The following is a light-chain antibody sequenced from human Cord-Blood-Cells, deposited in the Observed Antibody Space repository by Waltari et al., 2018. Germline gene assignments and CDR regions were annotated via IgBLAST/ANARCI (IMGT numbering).Light chain of an antibody. V-gene: IGLV2-23*02. CDR2: EVS. CDR3: CSYAGSSTWV. CDR1: SRDVGSHNS. Sequence: QSALTQPDSVSGSHGPSITISCTGTSRDVGSHNSVSWYHQHPGKAPKLMTYEVSKGPSGVSNRFSGSKSGNTASLTSSGLQAEDEADYYCCSYAGSSTWVFGGGTKLTVL. J-gene: IGLJ3*02.